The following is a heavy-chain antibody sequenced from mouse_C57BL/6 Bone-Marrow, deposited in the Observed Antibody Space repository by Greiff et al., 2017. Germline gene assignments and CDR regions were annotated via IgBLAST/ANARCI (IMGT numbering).Heavy chain of an antibody. D-gene: IGHD4-1*01. CDR3: VTGTDAMDY. V-gene: IGHV1-52*01. J-gene: IGHJ4*01. CDR1: GYTFTSYW. CDR2: IDPSDSET. Sequence: QVQLQQPGAELVRPGSSVKLSCKASGYTFTSYWMHWVKQRPIQGLEWIGNIDPSDSETHYNQKFKDKATLTVDKSSSTAYMQLSSLTSEGSAVYYCVTGTDAMDYWGQGTSVTVSS.